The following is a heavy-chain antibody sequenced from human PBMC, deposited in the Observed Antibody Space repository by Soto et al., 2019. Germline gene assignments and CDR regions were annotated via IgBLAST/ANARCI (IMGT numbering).Heavy chain of an antibody. CDR3: AHRVLRTVFGLVTTTAIYFDF. J-gene: IGHJ4*02. CDR1: GFSLTTSGVG. D-gene: IGHD3-3*01. V-gene: IGHV2-5*02. Sequence: QITLNESGPPVVRPTETLTLTCRFSGFSLTTSGVGVGWIRQSPGKAPEWLALIYWDDDKRYSASLKRRLTITKDTSKIQVVLTVSDLDPTDTATYYCAHRVLRTVFGLVTTTAIYFDFWGQGTPVAVSS. CDR2: IYWDDDK.